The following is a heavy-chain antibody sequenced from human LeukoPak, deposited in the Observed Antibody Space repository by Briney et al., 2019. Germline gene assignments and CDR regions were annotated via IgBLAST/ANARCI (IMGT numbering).Heavy chain of an antibody. J-gene: IGHJ6*03. CDR2: IYYSGST. V-gene: IGHV4-39*07. Sequence: WVRQAPGKGLEWIGSIYYSGSTYYNPSLKSRVTISVDTSKNQFSLKLGSVTAADTAVYYCALYYYYMDVWGKGTTVTVSS. CDR3: ALYYYYMDV.